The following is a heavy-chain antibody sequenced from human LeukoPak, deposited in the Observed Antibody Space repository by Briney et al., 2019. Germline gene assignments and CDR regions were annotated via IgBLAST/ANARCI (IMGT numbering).Heavy chain of an antibody. CDR1: GFTFGSYG. J-gene: IGHJ6*02. V-gene: IGHV3-30*18. D-gene: IGHD3/OR15-3a*01. CDR2: ISFDGSNK. CDR3: AKDGRIVGLVPRDFNYGMAV. Sequence: PGTSLRLSCAASGFTFGSYGMHWVRQAPGKGLQWLAVISFDGSNKYYAASVKGRFTISRNTSNNTLSLQMNSLRAEDTAVYYCAKDGRIVGLVPRDFNYGMAVWGQGTTVIVSS.